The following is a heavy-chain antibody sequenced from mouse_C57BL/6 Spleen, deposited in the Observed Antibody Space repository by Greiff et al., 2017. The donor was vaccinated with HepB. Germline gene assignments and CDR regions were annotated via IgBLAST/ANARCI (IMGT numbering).Heavy chain of an antibody. CDR1: GYAFSSSW. V-gene: IGHV1-82*01. D-gene: IGHD3-2*02. CDR2: IYPGDGDT. Sequence: QVQLKQSGPELVKPGASVKISCKASGYAFSSSWMNWVKQRPGKGLEWIGRIYPGDGDTNYNGKFKGKATLTADKSSSTAYMQLSSLTSEDSAVYFCAPTAQATSYYYAMDYWGQGTSVTVSS. J-gene: IGHJ4*01. CDR3: APTAQATSYYYAMDY.